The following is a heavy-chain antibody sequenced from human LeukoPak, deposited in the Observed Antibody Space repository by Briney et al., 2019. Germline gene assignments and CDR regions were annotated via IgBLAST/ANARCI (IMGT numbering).Heavy chain of an antibody. CDR2: IYTSGST. V-gene: IGHV4-61*02. D-gene: IGHD6-6*01. J-gene: IGHJ4*02. CDR1: GGSISSGSYY. CDR3: ARGSRSSSSDY. Sequence: PSQTLSLTCTVSGGSISSGSYYWSWIRQPAGKGLEWIGRIYTSGSTNYNPSLKSRVTISVDTSKNQFSLKLSSVTAADTAVYYCARGSRSSSSDYWGQGTLVTVSS.